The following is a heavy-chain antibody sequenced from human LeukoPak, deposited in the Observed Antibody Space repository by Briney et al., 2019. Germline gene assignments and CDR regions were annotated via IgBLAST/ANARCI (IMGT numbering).Heavy chain of an antibody. V-gene: IGHV3-48*01. CDR2: ISSSSSTI. J-gene: IGHJ3*02. Sequence: GGSLRLSCAASGFTFSSYSMNWVRQAPGKGLEWVSYISSSSSTIYYADSVKGRFTISRDNAKNSLYLQMNSLRAEDTAVYYCAKACLYGDYGCDAFDIWGQGTMVTVSS. D-gene: IGHD4-17*01. CDR1: GFTFSSYS. CDR3: AKACLYGDYGCDAFDI.